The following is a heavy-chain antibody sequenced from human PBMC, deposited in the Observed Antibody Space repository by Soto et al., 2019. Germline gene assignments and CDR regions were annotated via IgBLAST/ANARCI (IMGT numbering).Heavy chain of an antibody. CDR2: ISGSSSGT. CDR3: AKDRSENFWVYYYAMDV. Sequence: GGSLRLSCEASGFNFGAYAMSWVRQAPGKGLEWVSGISGSSSGTYYTDSVKGRFTISRDNSKNTVYPQMNSLRGEDTAVYYCAKDRSENFWVYYYAMDVWGQGTAVTVSS. D-gene: IGHD6-19*01. J-gene: IGHJ6*02. V-gene: IGHV3-23*01. CDR1: GFNFGAYA.